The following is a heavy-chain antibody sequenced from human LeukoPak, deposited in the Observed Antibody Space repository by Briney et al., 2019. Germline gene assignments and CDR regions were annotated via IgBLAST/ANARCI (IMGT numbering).Heavy chain of an antibody. CDR3: ARVRGSYYYGSGSPSHWYFDL. V-gene: IGHV4-4*07. D-gene: IGHD3-10*01. CDR2: IYTSGST. Sequence: SETLSLTCTVSGGSISSYYWSWIRQPAGKGLEWIGRIYTSGSTNYNPSLKSRVTMSVDTSKNQFSLKLSSVTAADMAVYYCARVRGSYYYGSGSPSHWYFDLWGRGTLVTVSS. J-gene: IGHJ2*01. CDR1: GGSISSYY.